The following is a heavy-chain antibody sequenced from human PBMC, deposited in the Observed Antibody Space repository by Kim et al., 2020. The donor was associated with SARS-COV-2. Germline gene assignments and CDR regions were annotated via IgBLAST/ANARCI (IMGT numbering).Heavy chain of an antibody. CDR2: MNPNSGNT. CDR1: GYTFTSYD. CDR3: ARSRDSSGWYYFDY. J-gene: IGHJ4*02. D-gene: IGHD6-19*01. Sequence: ASVKVSCKASGYTFTSYDINWVRQATGQGLEWMGWMNPNSGNTGYAQKFQGRVTMIRNTSISTAYMELSSLRSEDTAVYYCARSRDSSGWYYFDYWGQGTLVTVSS. V-gene: IGHV1-8*01.